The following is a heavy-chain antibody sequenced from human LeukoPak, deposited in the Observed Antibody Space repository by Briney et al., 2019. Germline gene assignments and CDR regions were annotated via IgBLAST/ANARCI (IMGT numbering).Heavy chain of an antibody. V-gene: IGHV1-18*01. D-gene: IGHD6-13*01. CDR1: GYTFTSYG. Sequence: ASVKVSCKASGYTFTSYGISWVRQAPGQGLEWMGWISAYNGNTNYAPKFQGRVTMTTDTPTSTAYMELRSLRSDDTAVYYCARGKRAADAAAAGLFDYWSQGTLVTVSS. J-gene: IGHJ4*02. CDR2: ISAYNGNT. CDR3: ARGKRAADAAAAGLFDY.